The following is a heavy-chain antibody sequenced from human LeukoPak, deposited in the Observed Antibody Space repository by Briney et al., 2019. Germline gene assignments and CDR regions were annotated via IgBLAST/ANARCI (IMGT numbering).Heavy chain of an antibody. D-gene: IGHD3-16*01. J-gene: IGHJ4*02. CDR3: ARLSEAKLRGYFDY. Sequence: SETLSLTCTVSGGSISSGSYYWSWIRQPAGKGPEWIGRIYTSGSTNYNPSLKSRVTISVDTSKNQFSLKLSSVTAADTAVYYCARLSEAKLRGYFDYWAREPWSPSPQ. CDR1: GGSISSGSYY. V-gene: IGHV4-61*02. CDR2: IYTSGST.